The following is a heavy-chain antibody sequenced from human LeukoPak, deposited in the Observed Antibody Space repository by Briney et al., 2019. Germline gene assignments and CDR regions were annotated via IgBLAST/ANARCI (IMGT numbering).Heavy chain of an antibody. CDR2: IYTSGST. CDR1: DGSISSYY. D-gene: IGHD3-10*01. Sequence: PSETLSLTCTVSDGSISSYYWSWIRQPAGKGLEWIGRIYTSGSTNYNPSLKSRVTISADKSKKFSLKLSSVTAADTAVYYCAREGSGSYLGYYYYMDVWGKGTTVTVSS. V-gene: IGHV4-4*07. J-gene: IGHJ6*03. CDR3: AREGSGSYLGYYYYMDV.